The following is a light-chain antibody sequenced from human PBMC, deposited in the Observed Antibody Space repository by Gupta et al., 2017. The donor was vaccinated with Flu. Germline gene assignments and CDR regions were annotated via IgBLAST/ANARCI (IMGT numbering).Light chain of an antibody. CDR2: SNN. V-gene: IGLV1-44*01. J-gene: IGLJ3*02. Sequence: QPLLTQPHSASGPPGQRVTISWSGRSSNFGGNTVNWYQQHPGTAPKHIICSNNKRPSGVPDRSSGSTSGTSASLDISRLQSEEEAEYYCEERDDRQNGVNWVFGGGTKLTVL. CDR3: EERDDRQNGVNWV. CDR1: SSNFGGNT.